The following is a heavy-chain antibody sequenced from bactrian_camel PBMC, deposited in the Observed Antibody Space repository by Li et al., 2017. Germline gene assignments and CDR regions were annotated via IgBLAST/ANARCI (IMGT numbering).Heavy chain of an antibody. Sequence: HVQLVESGGGLVQPGGSLRLSCAASGFTFSTYSMYWVRQTPGKGHEWVSGTNAAGVTTVYAVSVEGRFTMSRDNAKNTVYLQMNSLKPEDTAMYYCAVSDTCAALAFGYWGQGTQVTVS. V-gene: IGHV3S1*01. CDR1: GFTFSTYS. CDR2: TNAAGVTT. J-gene: IGHJ5*01. CDR3: AVSDTCAALAFGY. D-gene: IGHD3*01.